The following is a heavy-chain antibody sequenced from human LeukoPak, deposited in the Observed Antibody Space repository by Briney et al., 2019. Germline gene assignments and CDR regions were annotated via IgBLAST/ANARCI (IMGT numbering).Heavy chain of an antibody. J-gene: IGHJ6*02. CDR1: GYTFTSYY. D-gene: IGHD3-3*01. V-gene: IGHV1-46*01. CDR3: ARVSSLGFWNYYGMDV. Sequence: ASVKVSCKASGYTFTSYYMHWVRQALGQGLEWMGIINPSGGSTSYAQKFQGRVTMTRDTSTSTVYMELSSLRSEDTAVYYCARVSSLGFWNYYGMDVWGQGTTVTVSS. CDR2: INPSGGST.